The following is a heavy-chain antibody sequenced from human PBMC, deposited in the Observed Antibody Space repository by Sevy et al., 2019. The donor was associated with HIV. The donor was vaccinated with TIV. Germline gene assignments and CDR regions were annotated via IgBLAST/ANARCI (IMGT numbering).Heavy chain of an antibody. J-gene: IGHJ4*02. CDR3: AREEEDYVWGTSRDLTFFDY. Sequence: GSLRLSCAVSGFTFSSYTMNWVRQAPGKGLECVSSISSSSSYIYYADSVKGRFTISRDNAKNSLYLQMNSLRAEDTAVYYCAREEEDYVWGTSRDLTFFDYWGQGTLVTVSS. CDR1: GFTFSSYT. V-gene: IGHV3-21*01. D-gene: IGHD3-16*02. CDR2: ISSSSSYI.